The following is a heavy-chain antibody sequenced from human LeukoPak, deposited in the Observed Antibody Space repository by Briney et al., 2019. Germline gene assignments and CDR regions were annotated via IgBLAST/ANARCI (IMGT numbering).Heavy chain of an antibody. V-gene: IGHV3-21*01. J-gene: IGHJ4*02. CDR3: ARDVEQWLVGFNFDY. D-gene: IGHD6-19*01. Sequence: GGSLRLSCAASGFTFSSYSMNWVRQAPGKGLEWVSSISSSSSYIYYADSVKGRFTISRDNAKNSLYLQMNSLRAEDTAVYYCARDVEQWLVGFNFDYWGQGTLVTVSS. CDR2: ISSSSSYI. CDR1: GFTFSSYS.